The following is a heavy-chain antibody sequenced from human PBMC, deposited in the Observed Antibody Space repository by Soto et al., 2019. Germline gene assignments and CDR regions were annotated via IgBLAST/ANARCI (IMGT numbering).Heavy chain of an antibody. CDR1: GYTFTSYY. J-gene: IGHJ4*02. V-gene: IGHV1-46*01. Sequence: GASVKVSCKASGYTFTSYYMHWVRQAPGQGLEWMGIINPSGGSTSYAQKFQGRVTMTRDTSTSTVYMELSSLRSEDTAVYYCARTNCGGDCYNDLDYWGQGTLVTVSS. CDR3: ARTNCGGDCYNDLDY. CDR2: INPSGGST. D-gene: IGHD2-21*02.